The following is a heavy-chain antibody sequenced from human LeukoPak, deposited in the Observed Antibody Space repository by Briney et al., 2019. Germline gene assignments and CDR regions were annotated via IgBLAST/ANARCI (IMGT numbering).Heavy chain of an antibody. J-gene: IGHJ6*02. CDR2: TYHSGST. Sequence: SDTLSLTCAVSGGSISSSNWWSWVRQPPGKGLEWIGETYHSGSTNYNPSLKSRVTVSVDKSKNQFSLKLSSVTAADTAVYYCARAPRYSGSYYGTYYGMDVWGQGTTVTVSS. CDR1: GGSISSSNW. D-gene: IGHD1-26*01. CDR3: ARAPRYSGSYYGTYYGMDV. V-gene: IGHV4-4*02.